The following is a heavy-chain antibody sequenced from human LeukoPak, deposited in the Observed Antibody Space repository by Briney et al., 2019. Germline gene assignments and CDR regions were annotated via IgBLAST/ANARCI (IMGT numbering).Heavy chain of an antibody. J-gene: IGHJ4*02. CDR2: TNLSGGST. Sequence: ASVKVSCKASGYTFTRYNMHWVRQAPGQGLEWMGVTNLSGGSTSYAQQFQGRVTMTRDTSTSTVYLELSSLRSDDTAEYYCVRDQDYWGQGTLVTVSS. CDR3: VRDQDY. V-gene: IGHV1-46*01. CDR1: GYTFTRYN.